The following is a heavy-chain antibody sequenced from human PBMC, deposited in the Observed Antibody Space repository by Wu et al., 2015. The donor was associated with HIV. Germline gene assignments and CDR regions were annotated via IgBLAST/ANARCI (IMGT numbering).Heavy chain of an antibody. CDR3: ASDTNCGGDCYSRFWFDP. Sequence: QVQLVQSGAEVKKPGSSVKVSCKASGGTFSSYAISWVRQAPGQGLEWMGGIIPIFGTANYAQKFQGRVTITADESTSTAYMELSSLRSEDTAVYYCASDTNCGGDCYSRFWFDPWGQGTLVTVSS. CDR1: GGTFSSYA. D-gene: IGHD2-21*01. V-gene: IGHV1-69*12. J-gene: IGHJ5*02. CDR2: IIPIFGTA.